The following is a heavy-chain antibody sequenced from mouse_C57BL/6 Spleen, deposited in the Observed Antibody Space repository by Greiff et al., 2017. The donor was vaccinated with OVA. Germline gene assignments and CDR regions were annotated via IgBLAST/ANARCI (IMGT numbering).Heavy chain of an antibody. Sequence: EVQLVESGGGLVKPGGSLKLSCAASGFTFSDYGMHWVRQAPEKGLEWVAYISSGSSTIYYADTVKGRFTISRDNAKNTLFLQMTSLRSEDTAMYYCARPDYYGSSPYWYFDVWGTGTTVTVSS. J-gene: IGHJ1*03. D-gene: IGHD1-1*01. CDR1: GFTFSDYG. CDR2: ISSGSSTI. V-gene: IGHV5-17*01. CDR3: ARPDYYGSSPYWYFDV.